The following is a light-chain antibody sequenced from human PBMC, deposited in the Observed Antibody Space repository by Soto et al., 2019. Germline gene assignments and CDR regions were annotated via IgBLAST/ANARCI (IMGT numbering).Light chain of an antibody. J-gene: IGKJ1*01. V-gene: IGKV1-39*01. CDR2: AAS. CDR3: QQSYRTPRT. CDR1: QRISSY. Sequence: DIQMTQSPSSLSASVGDRVTITCRAGQRISSYLNWYQQKPGKAPKLLIYAASSLQSGVPSRFSGSGSGTDFTLTISSRQPADFATYYCQQSYRTPRTFGQGTKVDI.